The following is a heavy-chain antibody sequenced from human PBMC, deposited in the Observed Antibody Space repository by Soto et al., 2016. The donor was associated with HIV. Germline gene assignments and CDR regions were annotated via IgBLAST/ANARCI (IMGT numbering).Heavy chain of an antibody. CDR1: GFTFSSYG. D-gene: IGHD3-10*01. CDR2: IWYDGTNK. J-gene: IGHJ6*02. CDR3: AREVEKLKNSYYYGSGSRQGMDV. V-gene: IGHV3-33*01. Sequence: QVQLVESGGGVVQPGRSLRLSCAASGFTFSSYGMHWVRQTPGKGLEWVAVIWYDGTNKYYADSVKGRFTISRDNSKNTLYLRMNSLRAEDTAVYYCAREVEKLKNSYYYGSGSRQGMDVWGQGTTVTVSS.